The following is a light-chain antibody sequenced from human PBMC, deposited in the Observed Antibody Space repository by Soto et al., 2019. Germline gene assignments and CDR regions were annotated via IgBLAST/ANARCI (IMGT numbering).Light chain of an antibody. CDR3: SSYTSSSTLGV. Sequence: QSALTQPASVSGSPGQSITISCTGTSSDVGGYNYVSWYQQHPGKAPKLVIYEVSNRPSGVSYRFSGSKSGNTASLTISGLKAENEADYDCSSYTSSSTLGVFGGGTKLTVL. V-gene: IGLV2-14*01. J-gene: IGLJ3*02. CDR2: EVS. CDR1: SSDVGGYNY.